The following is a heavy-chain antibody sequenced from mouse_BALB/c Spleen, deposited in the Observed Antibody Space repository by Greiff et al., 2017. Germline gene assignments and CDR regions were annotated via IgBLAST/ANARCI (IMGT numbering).Heavy chain of an antibody. D-gene: IGHD1-1*01. CDR1: GYTFTSYY. J-gene: IGHJ3*01. V-gene: IGHV1S81*02. Sequence: QVQLQQPGAELVKPGASVKLSCKASGYTFTSYYMYWVKQRPGQGLEWIGGINPSNGGTNFNEKFKSKATLTVDKSSNTAYMQLSSLTSEDSAVYDCTRWYYYGSRGAWFAYWGQGTLVTVSA. CDR3: TRWYYYGSRGAWFAY. CDR2: INPSNGGT.